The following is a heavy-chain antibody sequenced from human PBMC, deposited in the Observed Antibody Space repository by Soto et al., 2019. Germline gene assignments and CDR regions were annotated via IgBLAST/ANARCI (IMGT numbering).Heavy chain of an antibody. V-gene: IGHV4-31*03. CDR2: IYYSGST. J-gene: IGHJ6*02. Sequence: QVQLQESGPGLVKPSQTLSLTCTVSGGSISSGGYFWSWIRPHPGKGLEWIGFIYYSGSTYYNPSLKSRVTISVDTSKNQFSLKLSSVTAADTAVYYCASEGAAPYYYYGMDVWGQGTTVTVSS. CDR3: ASEGAAPYYYYGMDV. D-gene: IGHD6-6*01. CDR1: GGSISSGGYF.